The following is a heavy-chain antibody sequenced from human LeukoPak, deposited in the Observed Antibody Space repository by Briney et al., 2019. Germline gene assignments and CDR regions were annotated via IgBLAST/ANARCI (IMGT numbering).Heavy chain of an antibody. CDR1: GGSFSGHY. D-gene: IGHD2-15*01. CDR2: IHHTGST. CDR3: AREPGYCSGGGCYGGWFDS. Sequence: SETLSLTCAVYGGSFSGHYWSWIRQPPGKGLEWIGEIHHTGSTYYNPSLQSRVTISGDTSKNQISLKLNSVTAADTAVYYCAREPGYCSGGGCYGGWFDSWGQGTLVIVSS. V-gene: IGHV4-34*01. J-gene: IGHJ5*01.